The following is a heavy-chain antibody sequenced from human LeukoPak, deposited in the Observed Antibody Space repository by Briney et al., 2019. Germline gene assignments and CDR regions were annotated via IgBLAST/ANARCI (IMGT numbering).Heavy chain of an antibody. CDR3: VTDWPVW. V-gene: IGHV3-48*01. D-gene: IGHD3-16*01. J-gene: IGHJ4*02. CDR1: GFPFSTSG. CDR2: ISTGGSII. Sequence: PGGSLRLSCEASGFPFSTSGMHWVRRAPGKGLDWISYISTGGSIIHYADSVQGRFTISRDDGKNSLYLQMNSLRVEDTAVFHCVTDWPVWWGQGILVTVSS.